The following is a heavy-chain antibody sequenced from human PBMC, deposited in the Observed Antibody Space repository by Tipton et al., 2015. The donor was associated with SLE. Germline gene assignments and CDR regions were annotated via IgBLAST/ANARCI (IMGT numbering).Heavy chain of an antibody. Sequence: RSLRLSCAASGFIFSNSVMQWVRQAPGKGLEWVAGTWHDGSNKYYGDFVKGRFTISRDNSRNTVFLQMNSLRVEDTAVYYCVRDSRRWLQEGGQYFYMDVWGIGTTVTVSS. CDR1: GFIFSNSV. D-gene: IGHD6-6*01. CDR3: VRDSRRWLQEGGQYFYMDV. J-gene: IGHJ6*03. V-gene: IGHV3-33*01. CDR2: TWHDGSNK.